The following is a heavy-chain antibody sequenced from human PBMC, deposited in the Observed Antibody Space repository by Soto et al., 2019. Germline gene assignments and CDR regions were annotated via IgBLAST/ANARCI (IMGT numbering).Heavy chain of an antibody. CDR1: GFTFSSYG. CDR3: ARGYYGSGCYLYPCYYGMDV. CDR2: IWYDGSNK. Sequence: GGSLRLSCAASGFTFSSYGMHWVRQAPGKGREWVAVIWYDGSNKYYADSVKGRFTISRDNPKNTLYLQMNSLRAEDTAVSYCARGYYGSGCYLYPCYYGMDVWDQAPTVTDSS. V-gene: IGHV3-33*01. J-gene: IGHJ6*02. D-gene: IGHD3-10*01.